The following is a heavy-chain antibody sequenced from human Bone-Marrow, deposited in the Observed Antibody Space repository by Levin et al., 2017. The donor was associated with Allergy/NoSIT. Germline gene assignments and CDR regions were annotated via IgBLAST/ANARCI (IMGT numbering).Heavy chain of an antibody. D-gene: IGHD2-21*02. Sequence: GASVKVSCRASGYIFTNYDVNWVRQAAGQGLEWMGWMNPKIGNTGYAQKFQGRVTMTRDTFINTAYMELTGLTSDDTAIYYCARGRGDVVKVTAIPDYWGQGTLVTVSS. CDR2: MNPKIGNT. CDR3: ARGRGDVVKVTAIPDY. CDR1: GYIFTNYD. J-gene: IGHJ4*02. V-gene: IGHV1-8*01.